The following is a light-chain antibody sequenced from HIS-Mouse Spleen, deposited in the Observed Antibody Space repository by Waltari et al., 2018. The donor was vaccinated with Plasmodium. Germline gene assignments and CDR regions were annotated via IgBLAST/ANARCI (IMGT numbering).Light chain of an antibody. CDR2: EDS. Sequence: SYELTQPPSVSVSPGQTARITCSGDALPKKYAYWDQEKSGQGPVLVIYEDSKRPSGIPERFSGSSSGTMATLTISGAQVEDEADYFCYSTDSSGNHRVFGGGTKLTVL. CDR3: YSTDSSGNHRV. CDR1: ALPKKY. V-gene: IGLV3-10*01. J-gene: IGLJ3*02.